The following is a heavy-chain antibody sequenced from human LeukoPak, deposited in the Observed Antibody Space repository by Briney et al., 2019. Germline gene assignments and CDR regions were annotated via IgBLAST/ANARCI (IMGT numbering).Heavy chain of an antibody. Sequence: GGSLRLSCAASGFTFSSYAMSWVRQAPGKGLEWVSAISGSGGSTYYADSVKGRFTISRDNSKNSLYLQMNNLRAEDTALYYCPKVPIHGSGSYSDYWGQGTLVTVSS. J-gene: IGHJ4*02. D-gene: IGHD3-10*01. V-gene: IGHV3-23*01. CDR3: PKVPIHGSGSYSDY. CDR2: ISGSGGST. CDR1: GFTFSSYA.